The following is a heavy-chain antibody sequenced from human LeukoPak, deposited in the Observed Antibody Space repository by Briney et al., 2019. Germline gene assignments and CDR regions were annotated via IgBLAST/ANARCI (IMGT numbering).Heavy chain of an antibody. CDR1: GYAFSSYG. J-gene: IGHJ4*02. CDR3: ARGAPRGVWNFYFDY. Sequence: ASVKVSCKASGYAFSSYGIGWVRQAPGQGLEWMGWVGPYNRKTNYSQKFLGRVTMTTDTSTNTAYLELRTLRSDDTAVYYCARGAPRGVWNFYFDYWGQGTLVTVSS. CDR2: VGPYNRKT. D-gene: IGHD1-7*01. V-gene: IGHV1-18*01.